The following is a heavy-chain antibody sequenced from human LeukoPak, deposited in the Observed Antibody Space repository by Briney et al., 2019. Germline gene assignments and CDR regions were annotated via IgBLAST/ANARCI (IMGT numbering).Heavy chain of an antibody. Sequence: SETLSLTCTVSGYSISSGYYWGWIRQPPGKGLEWIGSIYHSGSTYYNPSLKSRVTISVDTSKNQFSLKPSSVTAADTAVYYCARGYASGCYSTWGQGILVTVSS. J-gene: IGHJ5*02. CDR2: IYHSGST. D-gene: IGHD3-10*01. CDR3: ARGYASGCYST. V-gene: IGHV4-38-2*02. CDR1: GYSISSGYY.